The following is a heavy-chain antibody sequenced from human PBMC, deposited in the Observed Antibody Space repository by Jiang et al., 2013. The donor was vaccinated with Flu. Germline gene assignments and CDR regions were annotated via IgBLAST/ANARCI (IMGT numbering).Heavy chain of an antibody. J-gene: IGHJ5*02. Sequence: GPGLVKPSETLSLTCTVSGGSISSSSYYWAWIRQPPGKGLEWIASIYYSGNTYYSPSLKSRVTISVDTSRNQFSLKLSSVTAADTAVYYCARRDGYSRRDGYSSGWYWFDPGGQGTLVTVSS. CDR2: IYYSGNT. CDR1: GGSISSSSYY. D-gene: IGHD6-13*01. CDR3: ARRDGYSRRDGYSSGWYWFDP. V-gene: IGHV4-39*07.